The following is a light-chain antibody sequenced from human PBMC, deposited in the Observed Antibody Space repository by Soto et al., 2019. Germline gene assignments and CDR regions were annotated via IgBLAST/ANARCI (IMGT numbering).Light chain of an antibody. J-gene: IGKJ1*01. CDR1: QSIRRS. V-gene: IGKV1-39*01. CDR2: GAS. Sequence: DIQMTQSPSSLSASVGDRVTITCRASQSIRRSLNWYQQKLGKVPKVLIYGASSLQSGVPSRFSGSGSGTDFTLTISRLEPEDFAVYYCQQYGSSGTFGQGTKVDIK. CDR3: QQYGSSGT.